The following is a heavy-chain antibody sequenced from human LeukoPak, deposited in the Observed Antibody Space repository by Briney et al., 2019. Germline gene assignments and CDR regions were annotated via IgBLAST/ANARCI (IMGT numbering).Heavy chain of an antibody. D-gene: IGHD2-15*01. V-gene: IGHV4-34*01. CDR3: ARRLVDSGASQVSDD. CDR2: INESGSV. J-gene: IGHJ4*02. CDR1: TRSLSGYY. Sequence: PSQSLSPTCAVYTRSLSGYYRRWISQPAEKGLEWIGEINESGSVNCNPCLKTRVPRSVDTSKDQFSLRLGAVAAADPAGYYCARRLVDSGASQVSDDWGQGTLVTVS.